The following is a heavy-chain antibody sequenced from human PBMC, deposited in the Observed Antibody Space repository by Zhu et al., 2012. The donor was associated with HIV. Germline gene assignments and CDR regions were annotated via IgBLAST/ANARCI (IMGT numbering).Heavy chain of an antibody. J-gene: IGHJ4*02. Sequence: QVQLQESGPGLVKPSETLSLTCAVSGYSISSGYYWGWIWQPPGKGLEWIGSIYHSGSTYYNPSLKSRVTISVDTSKNQFSLKLSSVTAADTAVYYCARGSPLVVAVYFDYWGQGTLVTVSS. CDR2: IYHSGST. V-gene: IGHV4-38-2*01. CDR1: GYSISSGYY. D-gene: IGHD2-15*01. CDR3: ARGSPLVVAVYFDY.